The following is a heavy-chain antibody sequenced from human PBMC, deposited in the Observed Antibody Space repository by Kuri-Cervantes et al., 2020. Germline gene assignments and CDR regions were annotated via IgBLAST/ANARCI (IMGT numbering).Heavy chain of an antibody. CDR2: IIPIFGTA. V-gene: IGHV1-69*13. J-gene: IGHJ5*02. CDR1: EYTLTSYN. Sequence: SVKVSCKAFEYTLTSYNIHWVRQAPGQGLEWMGGIIPIFGTANYAQKFQGRVTITADESTSTAYMELSSLRSEDTAVYYCARELRITIFGVVTTNNWFDPWGQGTLVTVSS. CDR3: ARELRITIFGVVTTNNWFDP. D-gene: IGHD3-3*01.